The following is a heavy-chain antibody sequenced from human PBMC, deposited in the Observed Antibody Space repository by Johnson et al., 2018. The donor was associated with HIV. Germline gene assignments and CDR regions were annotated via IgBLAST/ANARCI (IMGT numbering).Heavy chain of an antibody. J-gene: IGHJ3*02. V-gene: IGHV3-30*18. D-gene: IGHD3-10*01. Sequence: QVQLVESGGGVVQPGRSLRLSCAASGFTFSSYGMHWVRQAPGKGLEWVAVISYDGSNKYYADSVKGRFTISRDNSKNTLYLQMNSLRAEDTAVYYCAKESRGAPGAFDIWGQGTMVTVS. CDR3: AKESRGAPGAFDI. CDR2: ISYDGSNK. CDR1: GFTFSSYG.